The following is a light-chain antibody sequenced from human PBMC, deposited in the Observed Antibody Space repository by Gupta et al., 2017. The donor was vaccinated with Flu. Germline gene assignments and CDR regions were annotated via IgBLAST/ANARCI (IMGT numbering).Light chain of an antibody. J-gene: IGKJ2*03. CDR2: GAS. CDR1: QSVTSNY. V-gene: IGKV3-20*01. CDR3: QQYGSSIRS. Sequence: EIVLTQSPGTLSLSPGERATLSCRASQSVTSNYLAWYQQKPGQAPRLLIYGASNRATGIPDRFSGSGSGTXFTLTIXRLEPEDFAVYYCQQYGSSIRSFGXGTKVEIK.